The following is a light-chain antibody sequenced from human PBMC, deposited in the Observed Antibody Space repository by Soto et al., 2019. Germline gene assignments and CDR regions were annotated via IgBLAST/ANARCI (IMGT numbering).Light chain of an antibody. CDR1: SSNIGAGYD. Sequence: QPVLTQPPSVSGAPGQRVTISCTGGSSNIGAGYDVHWYQQLPGTAPKLLIYGNSNRPSGVPARFSGSKSGTSASLAITVLQAEDGAAYYCQSYDNSLGGYVLFGGGTKLTVL. J-gene: IGLJ2*01. V-gene: IGLV1-40*01. CDR2: GNS. CDR3: QSYDNSLGGYVL.